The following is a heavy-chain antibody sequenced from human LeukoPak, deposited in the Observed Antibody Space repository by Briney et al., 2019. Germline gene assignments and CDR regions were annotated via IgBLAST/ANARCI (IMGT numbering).Heavy chain of an antibody. D-gene: IGHD3-16*01. V-gene: IGHV1-8*01. CDR2: MNPNSGNT. CDR3: GRDYEERTTDY. Sequence: ASVKVSCKASGYTFTSYDINWVRQATGQGLEWMGWMNPNSGNTGYAQKFQGRVTMTRNTSISTAYMELSSLRAEDTAVYYCGRDYEERTTDYWGQGTLVTVSS. CDR1: GYTFTSYD. J-gene: IGHJ4*02.